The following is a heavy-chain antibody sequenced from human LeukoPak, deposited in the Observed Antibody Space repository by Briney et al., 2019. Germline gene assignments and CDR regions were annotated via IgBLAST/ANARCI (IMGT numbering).Heavy chain of an antibody. J-gene: IGHJ4*02. Sequence: KFQGKVTITRDTSASTAYMELSNLRSEDTAVYYCARVVGATTQLDYWGQGTLVTVSS. D-gene: IGHD1-26*01. V-gene: IGHV1-3*01. CDR3: ARVVGATTQLDY.